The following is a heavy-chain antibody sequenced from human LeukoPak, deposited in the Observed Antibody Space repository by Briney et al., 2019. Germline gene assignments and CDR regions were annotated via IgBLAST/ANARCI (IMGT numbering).Heavy chain of an antibody. J-gene: IGHJ4*02. CDR3: ARDTKYAFDN. D-gene: IGHD2-2*01. CDR2: IGISSGNT. V-gene: IGHV3-48*01. CDR1: GFTFSSYS. Sequence: AGSLRLSCAASGFTFSSYSMNWVRHAQGKGLEWTSYIGISSGNTKYADSVKGRFTISGDKAKNSVYLQMNSLRVEDTAVYDCARDTKYAFDNWGQGTLVSVSS.